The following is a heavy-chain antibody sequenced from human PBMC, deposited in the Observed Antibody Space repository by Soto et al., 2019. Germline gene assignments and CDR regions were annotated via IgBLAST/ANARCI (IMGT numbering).Heavy chain of an antibody. V-gene: IGHV1-18*04. CDR3: ARGGYYDSSGSSNYYYYGMNV. CDR1: GYTFTSYG. Sequence: QAQLVQSGAEVKKPGASVKVSFKASGYTFTSYGINWVRQAPGQGLEWLGWISAYDGNTKYAQSVQGRVSMTTDTSTKTANIELRRLRSDDTAMYYCARGGYYDSSGSSNYYYYGMNVWGQGTTVSGSS. J-gene: IGHJ6*02. CDR2: ISAYDGNT. D-gene: IGHD3-22*01.